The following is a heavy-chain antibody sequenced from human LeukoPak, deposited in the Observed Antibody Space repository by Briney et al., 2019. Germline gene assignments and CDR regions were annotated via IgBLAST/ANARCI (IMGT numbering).Heavy chain of an antibody. CDR2: ISAYNGNT. Sequence: ASVKVSCKASGYTFTNYGISWVRQAPGQGLEWMGWISAYNGNTNYAQKLQGRVTMTTETSTSTAYMELRSLTSDDTAVYYCARGGKLMITMVRGALASRDGFDIWGQGTMVTVSS. CDR3: ARGGKLMITMVRGALASRDGFDI. CDR1: GYTFTNYG. V-gene: IGHV1-18*01. D-gene: IGHD3-10*01. J-gene: IGHJ3*02.